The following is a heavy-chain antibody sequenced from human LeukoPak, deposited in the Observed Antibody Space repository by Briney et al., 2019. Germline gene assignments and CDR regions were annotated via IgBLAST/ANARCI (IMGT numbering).Heavy chain of an antibody. D-gene: IGHD5-24*01. V-gene: IGHV3-30*02. CDR1: GYKFSRYA. Sequence: GGSLRLSCTASGYKFSRYALHWVRQAPGKGLEWGAFIRSDGSNKQSADSVKGRFTVSRDNSKNTFYRQMSSLRAEDTAVYFCAKGFAGGTWLQDTSFDLWGQGTMVTVSS. CDR2: IRSDGSNK. CDR3: AKGFAGGTWLQDTSFDL. J-gene: IGHJ3*01.